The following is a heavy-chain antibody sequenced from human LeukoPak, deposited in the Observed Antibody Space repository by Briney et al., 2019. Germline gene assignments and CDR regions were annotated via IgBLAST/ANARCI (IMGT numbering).Heavy chain of an antibody. J-gene: IGHJ4*02. V-gene: IGHV3-30-3*01. CDR3: AKDSSLSYYYDSSGNYYFDY. D-gene: IGHD3-22*01. Sequence: GGSLRLSCAASGFTFSSYAMHWVRQAPGKGLEWVAVISYDGSNKYYADSVKGRFTISRDNSKNTLYLQMNSLRAEDTAVYYCAKDSSLSYYYDSSGNYYFDYWGQGTLVTVSS. CDR2: ISYDGSNK. CDR1: GFTFSSYA.